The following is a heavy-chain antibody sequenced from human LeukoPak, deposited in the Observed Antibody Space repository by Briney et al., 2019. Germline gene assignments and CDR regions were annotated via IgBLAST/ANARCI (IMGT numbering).Heavy chain of an antibody. CDR2: IYPGDSDT. CDR1: GYSFTSYW. J-gene: IGHJ4*02. D-gene: IGHD5-24*01. V-gene: IGHV5-51*01. Sequence: GSLKISCKGSGYSFTSYWIGWVRQMPGKGLEWMGIIYPGDSDTRYSPSFQGQVTISADKSISTAYLKWSRLKASDSAMYYCARQGWLQYPHYWGQGTLVTVSS. CDR3: ARQGWLQYPHY.